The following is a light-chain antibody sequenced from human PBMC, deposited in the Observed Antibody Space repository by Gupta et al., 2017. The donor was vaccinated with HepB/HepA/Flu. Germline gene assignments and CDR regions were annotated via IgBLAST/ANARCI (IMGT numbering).Light chain of an antibody. V-gene: IGLV2-14*03. CDR3: SSYSSSSTVI. CDR1: SSDVAGYNY. Sequence: QSALTQPASVSGSPGQSITISCTGTSSDVAGYNYVSWYQQHPGKAPKLLIYDVTKRPSGVSNRFSGSKSGNTASLTISGLQAEDEGDYYCSSYSSSSTVIFGGGTELTVL. CDR2: DVT. J-gene: IGLJ2*01.